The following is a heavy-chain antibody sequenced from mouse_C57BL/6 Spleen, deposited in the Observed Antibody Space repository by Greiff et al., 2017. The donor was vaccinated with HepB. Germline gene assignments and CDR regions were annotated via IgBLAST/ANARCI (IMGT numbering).Heavy chain of an antibody. CDR3: ARPDYYGSSSAWFAY. D-gene: IGHD1-1*01. CDR2: INPNYGTT. CDR1: GYSFTDYN. V-gene: IGHV1-39*01. J-gene: IGHJ3*01. Sequence: VQLQQSGPELVKPGASVKISCKASGYSFTDYNMNWVKQSNGKSLEWIGVINPNYGTTSYNQKFKGKATLTVDQSSSPAYMQLNSLTSEDSAVYYCARPDYYGSSSAWFAYWGQGTLVTVSA.